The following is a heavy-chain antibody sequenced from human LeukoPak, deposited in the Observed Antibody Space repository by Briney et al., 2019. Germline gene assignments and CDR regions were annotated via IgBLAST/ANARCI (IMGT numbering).Heavy chain of an antibody. CDR1: GDSITSHSW. V-gene: IGHV4-4*02. J-gene: IGHJ4*02. D-gene: IGHD6-19*01. Sequence: SETLSHTSAVSGDSITSHSWWSWVRQPPGKGLEWIGEVHHGGASNYDPSLESRVTISVDKSKNRFSLNLRSVTAADTATYYCASHVTVLGTRGFDFWGRGTLVTVS. CDR2: VHHGGAS. CDR3: ASHVTVLGTRGFDF.